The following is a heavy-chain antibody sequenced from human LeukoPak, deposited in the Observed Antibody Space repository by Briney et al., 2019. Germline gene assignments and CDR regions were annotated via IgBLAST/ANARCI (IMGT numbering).Heavy chain of an antibody. D-gene: IGHD3-16*02. CDR2: IKQDGSEK. V-gene: IGHV3-7*01. J-gene: IGHJ4*02. Sequence: GGSLRLSCAASGFTFSSYWISWVRQAPGKGLEWVANIKQDGSEKYYVDSVKGRFTISRDNAKNSLYLQMNSLRAEDTAVYYCARIDRDYVWGSYRSYYFDYWGQGTLVAVSS. CDR1: GFTFSSYW. CDR3: ARIDRDYVWGSYRSYYFDY.